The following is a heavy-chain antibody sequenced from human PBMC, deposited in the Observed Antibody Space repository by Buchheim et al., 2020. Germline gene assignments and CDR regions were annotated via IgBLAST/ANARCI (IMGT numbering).Heavy chain of an antibody. CDR2: VYHSGTT. Sequence: QVQLQESGPGLVKPSETLSLSCTVSGGSIRSNYWSWIRQPPGKGLEYLGQVYHSGTTNYNTSLKSQVSISLDTSKNQFSLELRSVTAADTAVYYCARDIEVVGATLYFDLWGRGTL. D-gene: IGHD1-26*01. V-gene: IGHV4-59*01. CDR1: GGSIRSNY. CDR3: ARDIEVVGATLYFDL. J-gene: IGHJ2*01.